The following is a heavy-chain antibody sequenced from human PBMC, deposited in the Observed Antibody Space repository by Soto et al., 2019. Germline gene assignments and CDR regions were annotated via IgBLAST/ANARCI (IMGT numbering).Heavy chain of an antibody. J-gene: IGHJ4*02. CDR3: AADGDYYDSSGYYPPIFDY. V-gene: IGHV1-58*01. CDR2: IVVGSGNT. Sequence: SVKVSCKASGFTFTSSAVQWVRQARGQRLEWIGWIVVGSGNTNYAQKFQERVTITRDMSTSTAYMELSSLRSEDTAVYYCAADGDYYDSSGYYPPIFDYWGQGTLVTVSS. D-gene: IGHD3-22*01. CDR1: GFTFTSSA.